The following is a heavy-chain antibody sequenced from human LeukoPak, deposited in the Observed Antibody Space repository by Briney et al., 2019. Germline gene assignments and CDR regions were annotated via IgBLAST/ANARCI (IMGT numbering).Heavy chain of an antibody. J-gene: IGHJ3*02. D-gene: IGHD3-22*01. CDR2: INHSGSS. CDR1: GGSFSGFY. V-gene: IGHV4-34*01. Sequence: SETLSLACAVYGGSFSGFYWSWIRQPPGKGLEWIGEINHSGSSNYNPSLKSRVTISVDTSKNQFSLELSSLTAADTAVFYCASLTTADAFDIWGQGTMVTVSS. CDR3: ASLTTADAFDI.